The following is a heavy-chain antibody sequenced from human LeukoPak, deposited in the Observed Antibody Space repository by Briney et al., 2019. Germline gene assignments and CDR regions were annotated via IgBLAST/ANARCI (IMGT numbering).Heavy chain of an antibody. CDR2: IYYSGST. Sequence: SETLSLTCTVSGGSISSYYWSWIRQPPGKGLEWIGYIYYSGSTNYNPSLKSRVTISVDTSKNQFSLKLSSVTAADTAVYYRASKARGSAFDIWGQGTMVTVSS. CDR1: GGSISSYY. J-gene: IGHJ3*02. D-gene: IGHD3-16*01. CDR3: ASKARGSAFDI. V-gene: IGHV4-59*01.